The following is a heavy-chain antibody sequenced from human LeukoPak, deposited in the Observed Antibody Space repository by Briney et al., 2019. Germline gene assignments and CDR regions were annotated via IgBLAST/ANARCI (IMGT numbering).Heavy chain of an antibody. J-gene: IGHJ3*02. CDR3: VRENGGDYYDVFDI. CDR1: GFMFSAYG. D-gene: IGHD2-21*01. CDR2: ISYDGNKK. Sequence: PGGSLRLSCAASGFMFSAYGMHWVRQAPGKGLDWLAVISYDGNKKYYGDSVKGRVSIPRDNSKNTFFLQMNNLTPDDTAMYYCVRENGGDYYDVFDIWGQGTMVTVSS. V-gene: IGHV3-30*03.